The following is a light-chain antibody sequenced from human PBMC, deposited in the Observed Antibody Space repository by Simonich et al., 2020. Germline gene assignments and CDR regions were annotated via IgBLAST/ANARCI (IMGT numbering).Light chain of an antibody. V-gene: IGLV9-49*01. CDR1: SGYSNCK. Sequence: QPVLTQPPSASASLGASVTLTCTLSSGYSNCKVDWYQQRPGKGPRFGLRVGTGGIVGSKGEGIPDRFSVVGSGLNRYRTIKNIQEEDESDYHCGADHGSGSNFVVVFGGGTKLTVL. J-gene: IGLJ2*01. CDR2: VGTGGIVG. CDR3: GADHGSGSNFVVV.